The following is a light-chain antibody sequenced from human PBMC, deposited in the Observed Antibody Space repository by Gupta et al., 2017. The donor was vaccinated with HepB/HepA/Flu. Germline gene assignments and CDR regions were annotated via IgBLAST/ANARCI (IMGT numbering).Light chain of an antibody. Sequence: EVVLAQSPGTLSLSPGERATLSCRASHSVSSYLSWYQQKPGQAPRLLIYDASNRATGIPDRFSGSGSGTDFIRTISSLEPEDCAVYYCQQRSNWPLTFGGGTKVEIK. V-gene: IGKV3-11*01. CDR2: DAS. J-gene: IGKJ4*01. CDR1: HSVSSY. CDR3: QQRSNWPLT.